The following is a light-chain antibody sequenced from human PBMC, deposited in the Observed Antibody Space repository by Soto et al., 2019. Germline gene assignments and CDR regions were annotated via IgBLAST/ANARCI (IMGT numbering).Light chain of an antibody. CDR2: DVS. CDR3: SSYTSSSTYV. Sequence: QSVLTQPASVSGSPGQSITISCTGTSSDVGGYNYVSWYQQHPGKAPKLMIYDVSNRPSGVSNRFSGSKSGNTASLTISGLQAEDEADYYCSSYTSSSTYVFGTWTKLTVL. V-gene: IGLV2-14*01. J-gene: IGLJ1*01. CDR1: SSDVGGYNY.